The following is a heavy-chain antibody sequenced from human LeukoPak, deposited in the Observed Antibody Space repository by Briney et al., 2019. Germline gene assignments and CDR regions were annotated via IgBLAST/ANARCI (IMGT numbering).Heavy chain of an antibody. CDR3: ARQPPVEMATDDAFDI. D-gene: IGHD5-24*01. J-gene: IGHJ3*02. V-gene: IGHV4-4*02. CDR1: GGSISSSNW. Sequence: PSETLSLTCAVSGGSISSSNWWSWVRQPPGKGLEWIGEIYHSGSTNYNPSLKSRVTISVDKSKNQFSLKLSSVTAADTAVYYCARQPPVEMATDDAFDIWGQGTMVTVSS. CDR2: IYHSGST.